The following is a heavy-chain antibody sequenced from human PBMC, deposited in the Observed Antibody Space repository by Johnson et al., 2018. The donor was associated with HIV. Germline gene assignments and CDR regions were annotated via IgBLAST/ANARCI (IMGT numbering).Heavy chain of an antibody. Sequence: VLLVESGGGLVQPGGSLRLSCAASGFTVSSNYMSWVRQAPGKGLEWVSVIYSGDSTYYADSVKGRFTISRDNSKNTLYLQMNSLRADDTAVYFCAKDGRSDPSYDSFDIWGQGTMVTVSS. V-gene: IGHV3-66*01. D-gene: IGHD1-26*01. CDR2: IYSGDST. CDR1: GFTVSSNY. J-gene: IGHJ3*02. CDR3: AKDGRSDPSYDSFDI.